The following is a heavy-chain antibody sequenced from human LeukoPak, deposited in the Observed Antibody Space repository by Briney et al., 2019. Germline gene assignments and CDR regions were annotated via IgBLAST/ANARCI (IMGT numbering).Heavy chain of an antibody. CDR1: GGTFSSYA. CDR2: IIPIFGTA. D-gene: IGHD6-6*01. CDR3: ATIKAARPGYYYYYYYMDV. V-gene: IGHV1-69*05. J-gene: IGHJ6*03. Sequence: GASVKVSCKASGGTFSSYAISWVRQAPGQGLEWMGGIIPIFGTANYAQKFQGRVTITTDESTSTAYMELSSLRSEDTAVYYCATIKAARPGYYYYYYYMDVWGKGTTVTVSS.